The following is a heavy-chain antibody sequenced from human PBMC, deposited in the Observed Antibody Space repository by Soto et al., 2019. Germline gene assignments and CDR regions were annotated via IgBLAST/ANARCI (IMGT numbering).Heavy chain of an antibody. D-gene: IGHD6-13*01. V-gene: IGHV1-2*02. CDR3: ARGIVAALNYFDY. CDR1: GYTFTGYY. J-gene: IGHJ4*02. Sequence: GASVKVSCKASGYTFTGYYMHWVRQAPGQGLEWMGWINPNSGGTNYAQKFQGRVTMTRDTSISTAYMELSRLRSDDTTVYYCARGIVAALNYFDYWGQGTLVTVSS. CDR2: INPNSGGT.